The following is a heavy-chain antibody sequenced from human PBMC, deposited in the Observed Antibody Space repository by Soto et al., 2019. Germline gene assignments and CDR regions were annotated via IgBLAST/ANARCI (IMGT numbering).Heavy chain of an antibody. D-gene: IGHD5-12*01. CDR3: VTGGVNTGARSLGYFNY. J-gene: IGHJ4*02. Sequence: QVQLVESGGGVVQPGTSLRLSCAASGLNFRGYGFHWVRQAPGKGLDWVAVIWDDGSKKFYADSVKGRFTFSRDDSRNTLFLQINSLRDEDTAIYYYVTGGVNTGARSLGYFNYWGQGTLVTVSS. CDR2: IWDDGSKK. V-gene: IGHV3-33*01. CDR1: GLNFRGYG.